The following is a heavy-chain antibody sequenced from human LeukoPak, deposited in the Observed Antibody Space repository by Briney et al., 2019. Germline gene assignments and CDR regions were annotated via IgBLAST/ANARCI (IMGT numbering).Heavy chain of an antibody. CDR3: ARGMLIYVFWRVGDDY. J-gene: IGHJ4*02. D-gene: IGHD3-3*01. Sequence: SETLSLTCAVYGGSFSGYYWSWIRQPAGKGLEWIGRIYTSGSTNYNPSLKSRVTMSVDTSKNQFSLKLSSVTAADTAVYYCARGMLIYVFWRVGDDYWGQGTLATVSS. CDR1: GGSFSGYY. V-gene: IGHV4-59*10. CDR2: IYTSGST.